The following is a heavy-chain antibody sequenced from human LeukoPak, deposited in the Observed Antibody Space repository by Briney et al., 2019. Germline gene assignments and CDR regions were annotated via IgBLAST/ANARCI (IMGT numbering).Heavy chain of an antibody. J-gene: IGHJ4*02. CDR3: ARDRWGGYSGYDPNFDY. CDR2: INPNSGGT. D-gene: IGHD5-12*01. V-gene: IGHV1-2*04. Sequence: ASVKVSCKASGYTFTGYYMHWVRQAPGQGLEWMGWINPNSGGTNYAQKFQGWVTMTRDTSISTAYMELSRLRSEDTAVYYCARDRWGGYSGYDPNFDYWGQGTLVTVSS. CDR1: GYTFTGYY.